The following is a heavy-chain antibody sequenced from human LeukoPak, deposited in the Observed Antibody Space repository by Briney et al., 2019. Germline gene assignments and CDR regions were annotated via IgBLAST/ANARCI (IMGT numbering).Heavy chain of an antibody. CDR1: GFTFRSYG. Sequence: GGSLRLSCAASGFTFRSYGMHWVRQAPGKGLEWVAVISYDGSNKYYADSVKGRFTISRDNSKNTLYLQMNSLRAEDTAVYYCAKLNRGGNNTAMVDYWGQGTLVTVSS. V-gene: IGHV3-30*18. CDR2: ISYDGSNK. J-gene: IGHJ4*02. CDR3: AKLNRGGNNTAMVDY. D-gene: IGHD5-18*01.